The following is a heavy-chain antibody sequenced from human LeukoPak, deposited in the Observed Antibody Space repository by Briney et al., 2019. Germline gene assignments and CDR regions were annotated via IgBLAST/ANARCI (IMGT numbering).Heavy chain of an antibody. Sequence: PGGSLRLSCAASGFTFSSYDMHWVRQATGKGLEWVSAIGTAGDTYYPGSVKGRFTISRENAKNSLYLQMNSLRAGDTAVYYCARDLQWTTGDDWGQGTLVTVSS. CDR2: IGTAGDT. D-gene: IGHD6-19*01. V-gene: IGHV3-13*01. CDR1: GFTFSSYD. CDR3: ARDLQWTTGDD. J-gene: IGHJ4*02.